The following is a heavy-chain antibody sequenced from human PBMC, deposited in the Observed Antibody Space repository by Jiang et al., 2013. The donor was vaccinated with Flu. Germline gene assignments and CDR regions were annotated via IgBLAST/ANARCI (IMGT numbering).Heavy chain of an antibody. CDR3: ARDSLGPYPANRLLDF. Sequence: SGAEVKKPGASVKVSCKSSGYIFSTYGFSWVRQAPGQGLEWMGWISGDNGYSIYAQKFQGRVSLTTDTSTSTVYMELRSLTSDDTAIYFCARDSLGPYPANRLLDFWGQGTLVTVSS. CDR2: ISGDNGYS. V-gene: IGHV1-18*01. J-gene: IGHJ4*02. CDR1: GYIFSTYG. D-gene: IGHD3-16*01.